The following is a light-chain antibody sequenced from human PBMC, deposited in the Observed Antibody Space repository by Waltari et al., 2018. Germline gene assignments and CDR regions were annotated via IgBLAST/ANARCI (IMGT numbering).Light chain of an antibody. CDR3: HQYYKTPPT. CDR1: QSVLYSSDNKNY. Sequence: DIVMTQSLASLAVSLGERATINCKSSQSVLYSSDNKNYLAWYQQKPGQPPHLLIYCASTRESGVPDRFGGSGSGTDFTLTISNLQAEDVAVYYCHQYYKTPPTFGQGTKVEIK. CDR2: CAS. J-gene: IGKJ1*01. V-gene: IGKV4-1*01.